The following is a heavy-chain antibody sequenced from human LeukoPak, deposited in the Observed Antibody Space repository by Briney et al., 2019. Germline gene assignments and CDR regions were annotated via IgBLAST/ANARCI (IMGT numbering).Heavy chain of an antibody. V-gene: IGHV4-30-4*01. CDR1: GGSISSGDYY. CDR3: ARDIVVVVAARRYYYGMDV. D-gene: IGHD2-15*01. Sequence: SQTLSLTCTVSGGSISSGDYYWSWIRQPPGKGLEWIGYIYYSGSTYYNPSLKSQVTISVDTSKNQFSLKLSSVTAADTAVYYCARDIVVVVAARRYYYGMDVWGQGTTVTVSS. J-gene: IGHJ6*02. CDR2: IYYSGST.